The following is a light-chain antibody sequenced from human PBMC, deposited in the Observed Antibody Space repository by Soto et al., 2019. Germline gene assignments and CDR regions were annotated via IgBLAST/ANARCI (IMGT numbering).Light chain of an antibody. V-gene: IGKV1-5*01. J-gene: IGKJ1*01. Sequence: DMQMTQVPSSLSASVGDRVTITCRASQNIFSYLNWYQQKPGKAPKLLIHDASSLESGVPSRFSGSGSGTEFTLTINSLQPDDSATYYCQQYQSYPWTFGQGTKV. CDR1: QNIFSY. CDR2: DAS. CDR3: QQYQSYPWT.